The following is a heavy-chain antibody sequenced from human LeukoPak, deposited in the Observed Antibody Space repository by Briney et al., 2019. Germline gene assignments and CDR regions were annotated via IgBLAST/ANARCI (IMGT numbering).Heavy chain of an antibody. CDR1: GFTFSKYT. CDR3: AEGKYYYDPSGYLRGWFAP. D-gene: IGHD3-22*01. Sequence: PGGALRLSCEGSGFTFSKYTMNWVGQAPGKGLEGVSSISNSGGYTYYAETLKGRFIISRDNAANSIFLTLNSLSAEDTAVYYCAEGKYYYDPSGYLRGWFAPWGQGTLVSVSS. CDR2: ISNSGGYT. V-gene: IGHV3-21*01. J-gene: IGHJ5*02.